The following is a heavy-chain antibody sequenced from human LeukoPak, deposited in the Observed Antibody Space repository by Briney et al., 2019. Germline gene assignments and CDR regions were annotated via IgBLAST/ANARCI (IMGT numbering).Heavy chain of an antibody. J-gene: IGHJ6*02. Sequence: SLTLSCTPSGFNFGHHAMTWVRQAPGDGLEWAGFIRSKAYRGTTEYAASVKGRFTISRDDSKSVVYLQMSSVKGEDTAVYYCRRGPIQLWVHNGVDVWGQGTTVTVS. CDR3: RRGPIQLWVHNGVDV. CDR2: IRSKAYRGTT. CDR1: GFNFGHHA. D-gene: IGHD5-18*01. V-gene: IGHV3-49*04.